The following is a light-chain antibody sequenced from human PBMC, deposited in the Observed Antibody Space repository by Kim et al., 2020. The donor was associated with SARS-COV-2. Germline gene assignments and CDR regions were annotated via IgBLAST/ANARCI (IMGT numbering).Light chain of an antibody. CDR1: SLISYY. V-gene: IGLV3-19*01. Sequence: VAFGQTVRIRCQGDSLISYYASLYQQKPGQAPVLVIYGKNNLPSGIPDRFSGSSSGNTAFLTITGAQAEDEADYYCNSRDSSFYVFGTGNKVTVL. J-gene: IGLJ1*01. CDR2: GKN. CDR3: NSRDSSFYV.